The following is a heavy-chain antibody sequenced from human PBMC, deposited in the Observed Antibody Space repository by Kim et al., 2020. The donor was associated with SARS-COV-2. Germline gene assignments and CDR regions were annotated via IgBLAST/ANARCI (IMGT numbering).Heavy chain of an antibody. J-gene: IGHJ4*02. CDR1: GFTFDDYA. CDR3: AKDIYSSSWYYFDY. Sequence: GGSLRLSCAASGFTFDDYAMHWVRQAPGKGLEWVSGISWNSGSIGYADSVKGRFTISRDNAKNSLYLQMNSLRAEDTALYYCAKDIYSSSWYYFDYWGQGTLVTVSS. V-gene: IGHV3-9*01. CDR2: ISWNSGSI. D-gene: IGHD6-13*01.